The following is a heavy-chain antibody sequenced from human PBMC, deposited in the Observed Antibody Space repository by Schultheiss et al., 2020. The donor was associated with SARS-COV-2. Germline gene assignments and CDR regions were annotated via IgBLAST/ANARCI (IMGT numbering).Heavy chain of an antibody. J-gene: IGHJ4*02. CDR3: AKAARGATRTFDY. CDR2: IIPIFGTA. Sequence: SVKVSCKASGGTFSSYAISWVRQAPGQGLEWMGGIIPIFGTANYAQKFQGRVTITADESTSTAYMELSSLRAEDTAVYYCAKAARGATRTFDYWGQGTLVTVAS. D-gene: IGHD1-26*01. CDR1: GGTFSSYA. V-gene: IGHV1-69*13.